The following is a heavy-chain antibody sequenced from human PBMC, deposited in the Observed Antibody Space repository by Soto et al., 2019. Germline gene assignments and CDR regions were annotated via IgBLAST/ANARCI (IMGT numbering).Heavy chain of an antibody. J-gene: IGHJ4*02. CDR3: ARHLLRSGSNAFEY. Sequence: SETLSLTCTVSGGSISSSSYYWGWIRQPPGKGLEWIGSIYYSGSTYYNPSLKSRVTISVDTSKNQFSLKLSSVTAADTAVYYCARHLLRSGSNAFEYWGQGTLVTVSS. V-gene: IGHV4-39*01. CDR1: GGSISSSSYY. D-gene: IGHD6-19*01. CDR2: IYYSGST.